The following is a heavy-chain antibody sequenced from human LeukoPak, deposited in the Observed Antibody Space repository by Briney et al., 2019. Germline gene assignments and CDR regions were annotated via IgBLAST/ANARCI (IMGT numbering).Heavy chain of an antibody. V-gene: IGHV4-30-4*01. CDR3: ARLGDFWSGYSHFDY. Sequence: SETLSLTCTVSGGSISSGDYYWSWIRQPPGKGLEWIGYIYYSGSTYYNPSLKSRVTISVDTSKNQFSLKLSSVTAADTAVYYCARLGDFWSGYSHFDYWGQGTLVTVSS. D-gene: IGHD3-3*01. CDR1: GGSISSGDYY. J-gene: IGHJ4*02. CDR2: IYYSGST.